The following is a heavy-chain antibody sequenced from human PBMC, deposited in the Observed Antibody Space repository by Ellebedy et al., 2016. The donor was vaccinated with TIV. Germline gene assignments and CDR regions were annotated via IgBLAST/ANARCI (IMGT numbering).Heavy chain of an antibody. D-gene: IGHD2-15*01. CDR2: ISPDSGLT. Sequence: ASVKVSCKASGNTFTGYYIHWVRQVPGQGLEWMGWISPDSGLTNYARKFQGRVTMTLDTSMTTSYMELGSLRSDDTAIYYCATASEGGGSSDWFDPWGQGTLVTVSS. V-gene: IGHV1-2*02. CDR3: ATASEGGGSSDWFDP. CDR1: GNTFTGYY. J-gene: IGHJ5*02.